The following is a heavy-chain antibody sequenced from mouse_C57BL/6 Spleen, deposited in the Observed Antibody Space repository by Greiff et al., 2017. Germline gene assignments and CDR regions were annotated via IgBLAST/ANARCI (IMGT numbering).Heavy chain of an antibody. V-gene: IGHV1-52*01. CDR2: IDPSDSET. Sequence: QVQLQQPGAELVRPGSSVKLSCKASGYTFTSYWMHWVKQRPIQGLEWIGNIDPSDSETHYNQKFKDKATLTVDNSSSTAYVQLSSLTSEDSAVYYCARGDGYFYYAMDYWGQGTSVTVSS. J-gene: IGHJ4*01. CDR3: ARGDGYFYYAMDY. D-gene: IGHD2-3*01. CDR1: GYTFTSYW.